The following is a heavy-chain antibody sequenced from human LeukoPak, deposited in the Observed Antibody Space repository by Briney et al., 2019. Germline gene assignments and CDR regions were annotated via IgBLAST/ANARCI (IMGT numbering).Heavy chain of an antibody. V-gene: IGHV4-34*01. Sequence: SETLSLTCAVYGGSFSGYYWSWIRRPPGKGLEWIGEINHSGNTNYNPSLKSRVTISVDTSKNQFSLKLSSVTAADTAVYYCASLLWGSYRSYDYWGQGTLVTVSS. CDR2: INHSGNT. D-gene: IGHD3-16*02. CDR1: GGSFSGYY. CDR3: ASLLWGSYRSYDY. J-gene: IGHJ4*02.